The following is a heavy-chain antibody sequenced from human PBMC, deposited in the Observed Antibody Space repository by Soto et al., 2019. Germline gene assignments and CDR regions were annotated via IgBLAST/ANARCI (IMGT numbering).Heavy chain of an antibody. V-gene: IGHV1-2*04. D-gene: IGHD3-10*01. CDR1: GYTFTGYY. CDR3: ARGLDDGSGSYPFDY. J-gene: IGHJ4*02. Sequence: QVQLVQSGAEVKKPGASVKVSCKASGYTFTGYYMHWVRQAPGQGLEWMGWVNPNSGGTNYAQKFQGWATMTRDTSISTAYMELSRLRSDDTAVYYCARGLDDGSGSYPFDYWGQGTLVTVSS. CDR2: VNPNSGGT.